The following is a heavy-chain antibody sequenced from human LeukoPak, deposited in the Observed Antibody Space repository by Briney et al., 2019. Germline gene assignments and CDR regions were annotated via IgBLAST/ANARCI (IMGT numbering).Heavy chain of an antibody. CDR2: IYYSGST. CDR1: GGSISSYY. Sequence: SETLSLTCTVSGGSISSYYWSWIRQPPGKGLEWVGYIYYSGSTNYNPSLKSRVTISVDTSKNQFSLKLSSVTAADTAVYYCARIMEDFYDYMDVWGKGTTVTVSS. D-gene: IGHD2-8*01. CDR3: ARIMEDFYDYMDV. J-gene: IGHJ6*03. V-gene: IGHV4-59*01.